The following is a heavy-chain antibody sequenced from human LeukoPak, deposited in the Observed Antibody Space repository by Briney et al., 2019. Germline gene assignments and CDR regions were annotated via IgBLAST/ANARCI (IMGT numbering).Heavy chain of an antibody. CDR3: AKDGAWGYMVRGVISYYFDY. D-gene: IGHD3-10*01. Sequence: PGRSLRLSCAAPGFTFSSYAMHWVRQAPGKGLEWVAVISYDGSNKYYADSVKGRFTISRDNSKNTLYLQMNSLRAEDTAVYYCAKDGAWGYMVRGVISYYFDYWGQGTLVTVSS. CDR1: GFTFSSYA. V-gene: IGHV3-30*04. J-gene: IGHJ4*02. CDR2: ISYDGSNK.